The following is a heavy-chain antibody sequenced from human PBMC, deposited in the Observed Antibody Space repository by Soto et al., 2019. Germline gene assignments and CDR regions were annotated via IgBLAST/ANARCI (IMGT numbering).Heavy chain of an antibody. Sequence: GGSLRLSCAASGFTFSSYAMSWVRRAPGKGLEWVSAISGSARSTKYADSVKGRFTISRDNSKNTLFLQMSSLRAEDTAVYYCSKDVHYDIVAGIEYFHHWAQGTLVTVSS. CDR3: SKDVHYDIVAGIEYFHH. D-gene: IGHD3-9*01. CDR1: GFTFSSYA. J-gene: IGHJ1*01. CDR2: ISGSARST. V-gene: IGHV3-23*01.